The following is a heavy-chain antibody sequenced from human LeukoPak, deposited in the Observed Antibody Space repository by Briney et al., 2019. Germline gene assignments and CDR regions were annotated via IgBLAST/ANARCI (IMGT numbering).Heavy chain of an antibody. Sequence: PWETLSLTCTVSGDSISSSSYYWGWIRQPPGKGRECIGSIFYSGSTYYNPSLERRVTISVDTSKNQFSLKQSSVTAADTAVFYCARHLITAAAGTLGNYFDYWGQGTLVTVSS. CDR3: ARHLITAAAGTLGNYFDY. CDR1: GDSISSSSYY. J-gene: IGHJ4*02. D-gene: IGHD1-1*01. V-gene: IGHV4-39*01. CDR2: IFYSGST.